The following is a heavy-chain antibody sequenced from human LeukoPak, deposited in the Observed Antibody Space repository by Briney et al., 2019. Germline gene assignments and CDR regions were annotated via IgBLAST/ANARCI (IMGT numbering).Heavy chain of an antibody. CDR1: GGSISSGSYY. J-gene: IGHJ4*02. V-gene: IGHV4-61*02. CDR2: VYTSGST. Sequence: SETLSLTCTVSGGSISSGSYYWSWIRQPAGKGLEWIGRVYTSGSTNYNPSLKSRVTISVDTSKNQFSLKLSSVTAADTAVYYCARGALYGAVAFWGQGTLVTVSS. CDR3: ARGALYGAVAF. D-gene: IGHD6-19*01.